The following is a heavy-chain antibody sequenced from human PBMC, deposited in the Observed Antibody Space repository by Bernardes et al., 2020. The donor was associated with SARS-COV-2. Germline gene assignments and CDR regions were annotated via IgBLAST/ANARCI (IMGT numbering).Heavy chain of an antibody. CDR2: ISGSGGST. D-gene: IGHD6-25*01. CDR1: VFTFSSYA. CDR3: AVPRGYSSGGFDY. Sequence: GGSLRLSCAASVFTFSSYAMSWVRQAPGKGLEWVSAISGSGGSTYYADSVKGRFTISRDNYKNTLYLQMNSLRAEDTAVYYCAVPRGYSSGGFDYWGQGTLVTVSS. J-gene: IGHJ4*02. V-gene: IGHV3-23*01.